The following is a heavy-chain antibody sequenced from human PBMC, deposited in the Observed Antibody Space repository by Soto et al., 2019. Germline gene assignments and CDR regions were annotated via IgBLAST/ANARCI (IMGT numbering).Heavy chain of an antibody. D-gene: IGHD1-1*01. CDR3: ANLGTGTTKYYYYGMDV. CDR2: ISGSGGST. J-gene: IGHJ6*02. V-gene: IGHV3-23*01. Sequence: PGGSLRLSCAASGFTFSSYAMSWVRQAPGKGLEWVSAISGSGGSTYYADSVKGRFTISRDNSKNTLYLQMNSLRAEDTAVYYCANLGTGTTKYYYYGMDVWGQGTTVTVSS. CDR1: GFTFSSYA.